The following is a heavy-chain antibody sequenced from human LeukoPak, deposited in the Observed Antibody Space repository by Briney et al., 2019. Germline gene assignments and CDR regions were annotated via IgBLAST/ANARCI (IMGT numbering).Heavy chain of an antibody. Sequence: GASVKVSCKASGYTFTSYGISWVRQAPGPGLEWMGWISAYNGNTNYAQKLQGRVTMTTDTSTSTAYMELRSLRSDDTAVYYCARGDCSSTSCYYSVDYWGQGTLVTVSS. CDR1: GYTFTSYG. J-gene: IGHJ4*02. CDR3: ARGDCSSTSCYYSVDY. CDR2: ISAYNGNT. D-gene: IGHD2-2*01. V-gene: IGHV1-18*01.